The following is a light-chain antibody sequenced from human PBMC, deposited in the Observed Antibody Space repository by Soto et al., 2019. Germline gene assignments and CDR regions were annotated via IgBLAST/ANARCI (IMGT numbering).Light chain of an antibody. Sequence: EIGLTQSPVTLSLSPGERATLACRAVQNVSSSYLAWYQQKPGQAPRLLIYGASSRATGIPDRFSGRGSGTEFTLTISSLRSEDFAVYYCQQYTNWPPNTFGQGTRLEIK. CDR3: QQYTNWPPNT. V-gene: IGKV3-20*01. J-gene: IGKJ5*01. CDR2: GAS. CDR1: QNVSSSY.